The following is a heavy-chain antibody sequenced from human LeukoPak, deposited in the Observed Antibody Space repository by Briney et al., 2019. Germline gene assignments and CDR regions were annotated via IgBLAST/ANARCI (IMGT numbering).Heavy chain of an antibody. D-gene: IGHD7-27*01. CDR1: GFTFSSYS. CDR3: AKDLQAGDSDY. J-gene: IGHJ4*02. Sequence: KPGGSLRLSCAASGFTFSSYSMNWVRQAPGKGLEWVSSISGTSDYIYYADSVKGRFTISRDNSKNTLYLQMNSLRAEDTAVYYCAKDLQAGDSDYWGQGTLVTVSS. CDR2: ISGTSDYI. V-gene: IGHV3-21*04.